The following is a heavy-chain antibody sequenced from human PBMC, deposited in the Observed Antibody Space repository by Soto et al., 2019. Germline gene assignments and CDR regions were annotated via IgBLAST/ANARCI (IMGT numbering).Heavy chain of an antibody. V-gene: IGHV4-4*02. Sequence: PSETLSLTCVVSGDSIASSYWWSWVRQPPGKGLEWIGEIYHSGTTNYNPSLKSRVTILQDKSNNQFSLRLDSVTAADTAVYYCARYDFGFFDQWDKGTLLSVFS. D-gene: IGHD4-17*01. CDR3: ARYDFGFFDQ. CDR1: GDSIASSYW. CDR2: IYHSGTT. J-gene: IGHJ4*02.